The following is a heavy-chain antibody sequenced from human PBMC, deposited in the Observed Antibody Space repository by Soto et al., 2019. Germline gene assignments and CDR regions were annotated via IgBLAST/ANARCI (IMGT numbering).Heavy chain of an antibody. Sequence: SVKVSCKASGGTFSSYALRWVRQAPGQVLEGMGVINPIFGTENYAQKFQGRVTITADESTSTAYMELSSLRSEDTAVYYCARDPIQDYEVSYFQHWGQGTLVTVS. D-gene: IGHD4-17*01. CDR1: GGTFSSYA. V-gene: IGHV1-69*13. CDR3: ARDPIQDYEVSYFQH. CDR2: INPIFGTE. J-gene: IGHJ1*01.